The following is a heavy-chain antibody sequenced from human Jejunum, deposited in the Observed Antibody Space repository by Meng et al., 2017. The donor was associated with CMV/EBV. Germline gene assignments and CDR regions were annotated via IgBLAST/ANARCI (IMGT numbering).Heavy chain of an antibody. Sequence: SGFTLNPYGMHWVRQAPGKGLEWVAFIRYDGSDKKYGDSLKGRFTISRDNSKNTVYLQLNSLRTEDTAVYYCASADASSDSWRGWGQGTLVTVSS. CDR3: ASADASSDSWRG. CDR1: GFTLNPYG. CDR2: IRYDGSDK. V-gene: IGHV3-30*02. D-gene: IGHD3/OR15-3a*01. J-gene: IGHJ4*02.